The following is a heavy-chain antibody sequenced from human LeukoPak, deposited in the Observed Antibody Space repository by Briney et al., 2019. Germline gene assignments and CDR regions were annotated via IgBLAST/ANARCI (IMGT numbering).Heavy chain of an antibody. CDR3: ARVSLLGYCTNGVCPIGYFDY. V-gene: IGHV1-18*01. Sequence: ASVKVSCKASGYTFTSYGISWVRQAPGQGLEWMGWISAYNGNTNYAQKLQGRVTMTTDTSTSTAYMELRSLRSDDTAVYYCARVSLLGYCTNGVCPIGYFDYWGQGTLVTASS. CDR2: ISAYNGNT. CDR1: GYTFTSYG. D-gene: IGHD2-8*01. J-gene: IGHJ4*02.